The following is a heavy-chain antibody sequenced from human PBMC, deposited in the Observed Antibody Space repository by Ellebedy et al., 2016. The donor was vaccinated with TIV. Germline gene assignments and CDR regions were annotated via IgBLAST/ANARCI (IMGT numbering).Heavy chain of an antibody. V-gene: IGHV4-34*01. CDR2: INHSGST. D-gene: IGHD2-2*01. Sequence: GSLRLXCAVYGGSFSGYYWSWIRQPPGKGLEWIGEINHSGSTNYNPSLKSRVTISVDTSKNQFSLKLSSVTAADTAVYYCARGLPEYQLPIPYYYMDVWGKGTTVTVSS. CDR3: ARGLPEYQLPIPYYYMDV. CDR1: GGSFSGYY. J-gene: IGHJ6*03.